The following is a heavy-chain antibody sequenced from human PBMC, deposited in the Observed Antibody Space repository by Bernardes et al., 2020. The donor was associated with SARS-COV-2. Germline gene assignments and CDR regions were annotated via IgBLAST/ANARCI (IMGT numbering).Heavy chain of an antibody. CDR1: GGSISSINW. D-gene: IGHD6-19*01. V-gene: IGHV4-4*02. CDR3: ARAASSGWAYFDY. CDR2: IFHSGST. Sequence: SNTLSVICAVSGGSISSINWWSSVLQPPGKGLEWIGEIFHSGSTNYNPSLESRVTISVDKSKNQISLKLNSVTAADTAVYYCARAASSGWAYFDYWGQGTLVTVSS. J-gene: IGHJ4*01.